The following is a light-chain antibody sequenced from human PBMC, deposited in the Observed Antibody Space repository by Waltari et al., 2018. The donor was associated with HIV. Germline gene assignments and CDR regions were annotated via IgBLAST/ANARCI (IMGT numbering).Light chain of an antibody. CDR2: DAN. V-gene: IGLV2-14*03. Sequence: QSALTQPASVSGSLGQSITSSCIGTSSDIGSYHYVSWYQQHPDKAPTLVIYDANARPLGVPFRFSGAKSGNTASLTISGLQAEDEAYYYCSSYTSTSTLLFGGGTKVTVL. CDR3: SSYTSTSTLL. CDR1: SSDIGSYHY. J-gene: IGLJ3*02.